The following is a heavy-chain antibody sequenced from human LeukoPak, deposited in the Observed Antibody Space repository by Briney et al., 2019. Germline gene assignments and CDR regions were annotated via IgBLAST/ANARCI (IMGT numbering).Heavy chain of an antibody. CDR2: ISGGGGST. J-gene: IGHJ4*02. D-gene: IGHD3-10*01. CDR1: GFTFSSYA. CDR3: AKDTIEGPYYFDY. V-gene: IGHV3-23*01. Sequence: PGGSLRLSCVASGFTFSSYAMSWVRQAPGKGLEWVSGISGGGGSTFYADSVKGRFTIFRVNSKNTLYLQMNSLRAEDTAVYYCAKDTIEGPYYFDYWGQGTLVTVSS.